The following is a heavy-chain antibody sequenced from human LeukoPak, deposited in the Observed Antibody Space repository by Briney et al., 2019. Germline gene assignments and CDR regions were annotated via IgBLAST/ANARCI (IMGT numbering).Heavy chain of an antibody. V-gene: IGHV1-2*02. CDR3: ALVRYCSSTSCFLDY. CDR2: INPNSGGT. Sequence: ASVKVSCKASGYTFTGYYMHWVRQAPGQGLEWMGWINPNSGGTNYAQKFQGRVTMTRDTSISTAYMELSRLRSDDTAVYYCALVRYCSSTSCFLDYWGQGTLVTVSS. J-gene: IGHJ4*02. D-gene: IGHD2-2*01. CDR1: GYTFTGYY.